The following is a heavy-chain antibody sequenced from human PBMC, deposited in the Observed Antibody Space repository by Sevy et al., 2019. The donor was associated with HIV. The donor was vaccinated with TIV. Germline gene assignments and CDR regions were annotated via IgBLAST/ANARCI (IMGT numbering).Heavy chain of an antibody. CDR1: GFTLSTHV. V-gene: IGHV3-30*03. CDR2: ISYDESTK. Sequence: GGSLRLSCEVSGFTLSTHVMHWVRQAPGKGLDWVAAISYDESTKYYADSVKGRFTISRDNSKNTLYLQMNNVRVEDTAVYYCARGGYYYDNAAYYALDSWGQGTLVTVSS. D-gene: IGHD3-22*01. CDR3: ARGGYYYDNAAYYALDS. J-gene: IGHJ4*02.